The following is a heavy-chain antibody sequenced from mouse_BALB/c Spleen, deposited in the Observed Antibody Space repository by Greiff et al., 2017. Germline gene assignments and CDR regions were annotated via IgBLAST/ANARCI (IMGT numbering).Heavy chain of an antibody. CDR2: VNPYNGGT. Sequence: EVQLQQSGPELVKPGASVKMSCKASGYTFTDYYMDWVKQSHGESFEWIGRVNPYNGGTSYNQKFKGKATLTVDKSSSTAYMELNSLTSEDSAVYYCAIHYYGSYAYWGQGTLVTVPA. J-gene: IGHJ3*01. CDR3: AIHYYGSYAY. V-gene: IGHV1-19*01. CDR1: GYTFTDYY. D-gene: IGHD1-1*01.